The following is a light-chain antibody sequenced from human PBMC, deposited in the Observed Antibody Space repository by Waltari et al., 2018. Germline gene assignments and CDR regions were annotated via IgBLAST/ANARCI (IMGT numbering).Light chain of an antibody. Sequence: DIVMTQSQDSLAVALGERVTINCKSSQSLLYNSNDKNYLARYQQKPGQPPKLPFYWASTRHSGVPDRFSGSGSATDFTLTISSLQAEDVAVYYCQQYYSRRTFGQGTRVEIK. CDR2: WAS. J-gene: IGKJ1*01. CDR1: QSLLYNSNDKNY. V-gene: IGKV4-1*01. CDR3: QQYYSRRT.